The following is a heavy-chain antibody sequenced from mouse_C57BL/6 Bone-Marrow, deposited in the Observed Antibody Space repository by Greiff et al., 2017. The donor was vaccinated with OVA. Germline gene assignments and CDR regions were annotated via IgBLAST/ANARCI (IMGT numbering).Heavy chain of an antibody. CDR2: IWGVGST. J-gene: IGHJ3*01. CDR1: GFSLTSYG. V-gene: IGHV2-6*01. Sequence: VKLVESGPGLVAPSQSLSITCTVSGFSLTSYGVDWVRQSPGKGLEWLGVIWGVGSTNYNSALKSRLSINKDNSKSQVFLKRNSMQTDDTAMYYCRAGTGFAYWGRGTLVTVAA. CDR3: RAGTGFAY. D-gene: IGHD4-1*01.